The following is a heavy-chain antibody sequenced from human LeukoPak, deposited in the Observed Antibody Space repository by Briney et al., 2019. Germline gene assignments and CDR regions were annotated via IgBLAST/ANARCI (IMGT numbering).Heavy chain of an antibody. CDR1: GFTFSSYG. J-gene: IGHJ3*02. CDR2: IRYDGSNK. V-gene: IGHV3-30*02. CDR3: ARGRYYYILTGYHRNEAFDI. Sequence: PGRSLRLSCAASGFTFSSYGMHWVRQAPGKGLEWVAFIRYDGSNKYYADSVKGRFTISRDNSKNTLYVQMNSLRAEDTAVYYCARGRYYYILTGYHRNEAFDIWGQGTMVTVSS. D-gene: IGHD3-9*01.